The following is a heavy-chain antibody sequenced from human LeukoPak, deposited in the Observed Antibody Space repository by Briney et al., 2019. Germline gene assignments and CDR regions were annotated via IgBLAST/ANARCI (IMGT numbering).Heavy chain of an antibody. J-gene: IGHJ4*02. CDR2: INPNSGGT. Sequence: ASVKVSCKASGDTFTGYYMHWVRQAPGQGLEWMGRINPNSGGTNYAQKFQGRVTMTRDTSISTAYMELSRLRSDDTAVYYCARDEPRKGGLLSTDYWGQGTLVTVSS. CDR3: ARDEPRKGGLLSTDY. V-gene: IGHV1-2*06. CDR1: GDTFTGYY. D-gene: IGHD2-21*02.